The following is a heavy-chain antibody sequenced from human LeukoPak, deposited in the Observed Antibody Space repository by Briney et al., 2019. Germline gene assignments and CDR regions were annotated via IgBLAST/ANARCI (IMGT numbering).Heavy chain of an antibody. CDR3: ATNKDWAEAD. CDR2: IYYRGDI. J-gene: IGHJ4*02. Sequence: PSETLSLTCSVSDGSIRTYYWSWIRQSPGQGLEWIGNIYYRGDINYNPSLKSRVIISIDTSKNQFSLKVTSLTAADTAVYYCATNKDWAEADWGQGTLVIVSS. D-gene: IGHD3/OR15-3a*01. V-gene: IGHV4-59*03. CDR1: DGSIRTYY.